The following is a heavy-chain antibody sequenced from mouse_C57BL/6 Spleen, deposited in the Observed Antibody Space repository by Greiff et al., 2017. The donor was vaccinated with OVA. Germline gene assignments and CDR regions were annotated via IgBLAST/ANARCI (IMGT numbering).Heavy chain of an antibody. V-gene: IGHV1-52*01. J-gene: IGHJ2*01. CDR1: GYTFTSYW. D-gene: IGHD2-4*01. CDR2: IDPSDSET. Sequence: QVQLQQSGAELVRPGSSVKLSCKASGYTFTSYWMHWVKQRPIQGLEWIGNIDPSDSETHYNQKFKDKATLTVDKSSSTAYMQLSSLTSEDSAVYYCARGDYDLDYWGQGTTLTVSS. CDR3: ARGDYDLDY.